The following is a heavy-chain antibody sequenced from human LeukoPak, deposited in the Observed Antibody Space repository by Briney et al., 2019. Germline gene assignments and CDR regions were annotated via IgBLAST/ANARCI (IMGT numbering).Heavy chain of an antibody. CDR1: GGSISSGSYY. V-gene: IGHV4-61*02. Sequence: SQTLSLTCTVSGGSISSGSYYWSWIRQPAGKGLEWIGRIYTSGSTNYNPSLKSRVTISVDTSKNQFSLKLSSVTAADTAVYYCAKEFRRGDVDYWGQGTLVTVSS. J-gene: IGHJ4*02. D-gene: IGHD3-10*01. CDR3: AKEFRRGDVDY. CDR2: IYTSGST.